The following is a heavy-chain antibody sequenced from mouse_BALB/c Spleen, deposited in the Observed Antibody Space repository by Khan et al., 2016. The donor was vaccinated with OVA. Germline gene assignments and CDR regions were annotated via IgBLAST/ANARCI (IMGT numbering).Heavy chain of an antibody. J-gene: IGHJ3*01. Sequence: QVQLQQSGAELARPGASVKLSCKASGYTFTDYYINWVKQRTGQGLEWIGEISPGSGDTYYNEKFKGKATLTADKSSSTVYMQLSSLTAEASAVYFCARRNYCGYTFAYWAKGLWSLSLQ. V-gene: IGHV1-77*01. CDR1: GYTFTDYY. D-gene: IGHD1-2*01. CDR2: ISPGSGDT. CDR3: ARRNYCGYTFAY.